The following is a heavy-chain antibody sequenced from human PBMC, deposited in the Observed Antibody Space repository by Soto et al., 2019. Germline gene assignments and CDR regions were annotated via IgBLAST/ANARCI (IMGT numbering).Heavy chain of an antibody. CDR2: IYPGDSDT. J-gene: IGHJ4*02. Sequence: GESLKISCKGSGYDFSRYWISWVRHMPEKGLECMGMIYPGDSDTKYSPSFQGRVTISADRSTSTAYLHWGSLTASDTARYFCARREKWHDFEYWGQGSLVTVSS. CDR1: GYDFSRYW. D-gene: IGHD5-12*01. CDR3: ARREKWHDFEY. V-gene: IGHV5-51*01.